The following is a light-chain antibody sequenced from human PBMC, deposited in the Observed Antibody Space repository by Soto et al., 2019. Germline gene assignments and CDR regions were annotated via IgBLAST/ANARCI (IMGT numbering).Light chain of an antibody. V-gene: IGLV2-23*02. CDR2: EVS. CDR1: SSDVGSYNL. Sequence: QSVLTQPASVSGSPGQSITISCTGTSSDVGSYNLVSWYQQRPGKAPKLMIYEVSKRPSGVSNRFSGSKSGNTASLTISGLQAEDEADYYCCSYAGSSTFVVFGGGTKVTVL. CDR3: CSYAGSSTFVV. J-gene: IGLJ2*01.